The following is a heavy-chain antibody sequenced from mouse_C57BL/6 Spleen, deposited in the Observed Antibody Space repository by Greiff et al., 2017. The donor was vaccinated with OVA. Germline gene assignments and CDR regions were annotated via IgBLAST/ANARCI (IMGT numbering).Heavy chain of an antibody. CDR3: ARDLYYGSPYWYFDV. CDR1: GFTFSSCA. V-gene: IGHV5-4*01. J-gene: IGHJ1*03. D-gene: IGHD1-1*01. CDR2: ISDGGSYT. Sequence: DVKLVESGGGLVKPGGSLKLSCAASGFTFSSCAMSWVRQTPEKRLEWVATISDGGSYTYYPDNVKGRFTISRDNAKNNLYLQMSHLKSEDTAMYYCARDLYYGSPYWYFDVWGTGTTVTVSS.